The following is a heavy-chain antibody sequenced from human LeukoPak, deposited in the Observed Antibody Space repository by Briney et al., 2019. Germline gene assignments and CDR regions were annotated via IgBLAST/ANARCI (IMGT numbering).Heavy chain of an antibody. V-gene: IGHV4-38-2*02. Sequence: PSETLSLTCTVSGYSISSGYYWGWIRQPPGKGLEWIGSIYYSGSTYYNPSLKSRVTISIDTSKNQFSLKLSSVTAADAAVYYCAREWDLVIDNSFDIWGQGTMVTVSS. CDR2: IYYSGST. CDR3: AREWDLVIDNSFDI. D-gene: IGHD1-26*01. J-gene: IGHJ3*02. CDR1: GYSISSGYY.